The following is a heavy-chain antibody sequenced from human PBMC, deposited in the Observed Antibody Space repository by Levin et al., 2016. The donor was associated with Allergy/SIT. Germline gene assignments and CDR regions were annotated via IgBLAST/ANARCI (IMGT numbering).Heavy chain of an antibody. Sequence: SETLSLTCTVSGDSISDFFWTWIRQPPGKGLEWIGYIYYDGSTNYNPSLKSRTTTSRDTSNNRIFLRLTSVTAADTAVYYCAREGVGQRPLDYWGQGTLVSVSS. V-gene: IGHV4-59*01. D-gene: IGHD6-25*01. J-gene: IGHJ4*02. CDR3: AREGVGQRPLDY. CDR1: GDSISDFF. CDR2: IYYDGST.